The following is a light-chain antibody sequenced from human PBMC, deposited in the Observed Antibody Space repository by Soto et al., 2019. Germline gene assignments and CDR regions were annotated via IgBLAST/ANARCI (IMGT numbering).Light chain of an antibody. J-gene: IGKJ1*01. CDR1: QSVLYSSNNKKY. Sequence: DIVMTQSPDSLAGSLGERATIKCKSSQSVLYSSNNKKYLAWYQQKPGQPPKLLVYWASTRESGVPDRFSGSGSGTDFTLTISSLQAEDVAVYFCQQYYSTPWTFGQGTKVEIK. CDR2: WAS. CDR3: QQYYSTPWT. V-gene: IGKV4-1*01.